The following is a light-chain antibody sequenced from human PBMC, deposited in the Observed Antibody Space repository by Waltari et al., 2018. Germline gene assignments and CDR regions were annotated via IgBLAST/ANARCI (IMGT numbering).Light chain of an antibody. CDR3: HQTYGTDT. Sequence: DIQMTQSPSSLSASVGDRVPIACRASRSILNYLSWYQQKPGKAPKLLIYAASSLQSGVPSRFSGGGSGTDFTLTISKLQPEDSATYYGHQTYGTDTCGQGTKLEIK. CDR1: RSILNY. V-gene: IGKV1-39*01. J-gene: IGKJ2*01. CDR2: AAS.